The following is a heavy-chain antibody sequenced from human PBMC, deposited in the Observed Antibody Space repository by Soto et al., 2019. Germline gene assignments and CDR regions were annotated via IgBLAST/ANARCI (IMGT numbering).Heavy chain of an antibody. V-gene: IGHV3-23*01. Sequence: PGGSLRLSCAASGFTFSSYAMSWVRQAPGKGLEWVSTISDSGSTYYADSVKGRFTTSRDISKNTLYVQMSSLRAEDTAVYYCAKGGEGYCSGTSCLYHMDAWGKGTTVTVSS. CDR3: AKGGEGYCSGTSCLYHMDA. CDR1: GFTFSSYA. D-gene: IGHD2-15*01. J-gene: IGHJ6*03. CDR2: ISDSGST.